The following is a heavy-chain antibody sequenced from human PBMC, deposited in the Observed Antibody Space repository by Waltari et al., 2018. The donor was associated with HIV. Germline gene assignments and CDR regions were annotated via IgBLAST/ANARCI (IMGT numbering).Heavy chain of an antibody. J-gene: IGHJ3*02. CDR3: ARLRGYCSGGSCSAFDI. V-gene: IGHV4-59*08. CDR1: GGSISSYY. CDR2: IYYSGST. Sequence: QVQLQESGPGLVKPSETLSLTCTVSGGSISSYYWSWIRQLPGKGLEWIGYIYYSGSTNYNPSLKSRVTISVDTSKNQFSLKLSSVTAADTAVYYCARLRGYCSGGSCSAFDIWGQGTMVTVSS. D-gene: IGHD2-15*01.